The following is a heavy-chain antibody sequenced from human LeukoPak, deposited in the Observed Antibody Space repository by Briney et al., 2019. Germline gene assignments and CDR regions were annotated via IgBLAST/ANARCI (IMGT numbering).Heavy chain of an antibody. CDR3: ARGPGATSPPFDY. D-gene: IGHD5-24*01. J-gene: IGHJ4*02. CDR1: GGSFSGYY. V-gene: IGHV4-34*01. CDR2: INHSGST. Sequence: SETLSLTCAVYGGSFSGYYWSWIRQPPGKGLEWIGEINHSGSTNYNPSLKSRVTISVGTSKNQFSLKLSSVTAADTAVYYCARGPGATSPPFDYWGQGTLVTVSS.